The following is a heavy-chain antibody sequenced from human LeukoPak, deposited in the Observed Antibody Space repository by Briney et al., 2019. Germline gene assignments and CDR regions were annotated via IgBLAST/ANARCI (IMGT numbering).Heavy chain of an antibody. CDR2: MNPNSGNT. V-gene: IGHV1-8*01. CDR3: ARGPNKSDGGNSGSAWFDP. CDR1: GYTFTTYD. D-gene: IGHD4-23*01. Sequence: ASVKVSRKSSGYTFTTYDINWVRQATGQGLEWMGWMNPNSGNTGYAQKFQGRVTMTRNTSISTAYMELSSLRSEDTAVYYCARGPNKSDGGNSGSAWFDPWGQGTLVTVSS. J-gene: IGHJ5*02.